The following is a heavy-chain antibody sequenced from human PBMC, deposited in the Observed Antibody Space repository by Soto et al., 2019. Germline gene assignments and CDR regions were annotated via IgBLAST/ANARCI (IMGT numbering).Heavy chain of an antibody. CDR3: AHRLGQGQWLVRRQVDWFVP. CDR1: GFSLSTSGVG. CDR2: IYWNDDK. J-gene: IGHJ5*02. D-gene: IGHD6-19*01. Sequence: QITLKESGPTLVKPTQTLTLTCTFSGFSLSTSGVGVGWIRQPPGKALEWLALIYWNDDKRYSPSLMNRVTITKDTSKIQLVLSMTNMGPADTATYYFAHRLGQGQWLVRRQVDWFVPWGQGTLVTVSS. V-gene: IGHV2-5*01.